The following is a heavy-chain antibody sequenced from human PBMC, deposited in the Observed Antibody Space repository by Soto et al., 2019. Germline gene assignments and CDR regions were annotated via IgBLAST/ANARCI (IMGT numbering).Heavy chain of an antibody. Sequence: QVQLVQSGAEEKKPGASVKVSCKASGYTFTSYAMHWVRQAPGQRLEWMGWIKAGNGNTKYSQKFQGRVTITRDTSASTDYMELSSLRSEGTAVYYGARCVVVVTGIDYWGQGTLVTVSS. CDR1: GYTFTSYA. CDR3: ARCVVVVTGIDY. V-gene: IGHV1-3*05. J-gene: IGHJ4*02. D-gene: IGHD2-21*02. CDR2: IKAGNGNT.